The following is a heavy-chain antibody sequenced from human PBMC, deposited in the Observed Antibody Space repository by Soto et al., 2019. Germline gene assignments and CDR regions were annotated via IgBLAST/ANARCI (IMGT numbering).Heavy chain of an antibody. CDR2: ISDDSSRT. Sequence: GGSLRLSCAASGFTFSSYAMTWVRQAPGRGLEWVSFISDDSSRTYYADAVKGRFTISRDNSKYTLYLQMNSLTAEDTAVYACVKGGWLDFWGQGTLVTVS. J-gene: IGHJ5*01. D-gene: IGHD3-16*01. CDR3: VKGGWLDF. V-gene: IGHV3-23*01. CDR1: GFTFSSYA.